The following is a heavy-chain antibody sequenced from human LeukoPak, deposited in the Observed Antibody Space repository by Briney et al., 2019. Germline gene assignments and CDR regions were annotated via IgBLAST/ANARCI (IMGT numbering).Heavy chain of an antibody. V-gene: IGHV4-30-2*06. Sequence: SETLSLTCTVSGGSISSGGSYWSWIRQSPEKGLEWIAYIHHSGDTYYNPSLKSRVTIAIDRSKNQFSLKLSSVSAADTAVYYCARGLNRNDYGDYGYWGQGTLVTVSS. CDR3: ARGLNRNDYGDYGY. D-gene: IGHD4-17*01. J-gene: IGHJ4*02. CDR2: IHHSGDT. CDR1: GGSISSGGSY.